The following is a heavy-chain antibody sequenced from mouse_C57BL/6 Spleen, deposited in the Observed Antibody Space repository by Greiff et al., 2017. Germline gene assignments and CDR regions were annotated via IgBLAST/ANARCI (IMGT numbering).Heavy chain of an antibody. CDR1: GYAFSSSW. Sequence: QVQLKQSGPELVKPGASVKISCTASGYAFSSSWMNWVKQRPGKGLEWIGRIYPGDGDTNYNGKFKGKATLTADKSSSTAYMQLSSLTSEDSAVYFCAFTTVDYFDDWGQGTTLTVSS. CDR2: IYPGDGDT. J-gene: IGHJ2*01. V-gene: IGHV1-82*01. CDR3: AFTTVDYFDD. D-gene: IGHD1-1*01.